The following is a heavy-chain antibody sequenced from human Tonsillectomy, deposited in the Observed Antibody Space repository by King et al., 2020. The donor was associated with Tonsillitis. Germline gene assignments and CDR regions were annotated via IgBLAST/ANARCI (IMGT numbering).Heavy chain of an antibody. J-gene: IGHJ4*02. CDR3: VGGVVRDADH. CDR1: GFTFSDHY. V-gene: IGHV3-72*01. D-gene: IGHD5-24*01. Sequence: VQLVESGGGLVQPGGSLRLSCAASGFTFSDHYMDWVRQAPGKGLEWVGRTRNKANSYTTEYAASVKGRFTISRDDSKNSVYLQMNSLKTEDTAVYFCVGGVVRDADHWGQGTLVTVSS. CDR2: TRNKANSYTT.